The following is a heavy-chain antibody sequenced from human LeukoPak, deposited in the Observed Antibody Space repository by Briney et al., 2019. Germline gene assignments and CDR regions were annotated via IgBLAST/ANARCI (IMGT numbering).Heavy chain of an antibody. CDR3: ARSLYYYGMDV. V-gene: IGHV1-8*01. J-gene: IGHJ6*02. CDR2: MNPNTGNS. CDR1: GYTFTNYD. Sequence: ASVKVSCKASGYTFTNYDINWVRRATGQRLEWMGWMNPNTGNSGYAQKFQGRVTMTRNTSTDTAYMELSSLRSEDTALYYCARSLYYYGMDVWGQGTTVSVFS.